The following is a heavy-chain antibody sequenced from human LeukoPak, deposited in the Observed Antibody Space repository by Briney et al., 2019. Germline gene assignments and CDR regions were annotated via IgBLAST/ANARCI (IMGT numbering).Heavy chain of an antibody. CDR2: ISYDGSNK. J-gene: IGHJ4*02. CDR1: GFTFSSYA. V-gene: IGHV3-30-3*01. D-gene: IGHD5/OR15-5a*01. Sequence: PAGRSLRLSCAASGFTFSSYAMHWVRQAPGKGLEWVAVISYDGSNKYYADSVKGRFTISRDNSKNTLSLQMNSLRAEDTAVYYCAIVSNSVDGGYWGQGTLVTVSS. CDR3: AIVSNSVDGGY.